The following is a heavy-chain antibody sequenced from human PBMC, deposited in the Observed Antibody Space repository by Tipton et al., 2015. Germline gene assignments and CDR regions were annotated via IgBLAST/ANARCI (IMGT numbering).Heavy chain of an antibody. V-gene: IGHV4-61*01. Sequence: LRLSCTVSGGSVTSGSYYWSWIRQPPGKGLEWIGYISYTDNVHHNPSLESRVTISVDTSKNQFSLTLNSVTAADTAVYYCARDLEHGMDVWGQGTTVTVSS. D-gene: IGHD5-24*01. CDR2: ISYTDNV. J-gene: IGHJ6*02. CDR3: ARDLEHGMDV. CDR1: GGSVTSGSYY.